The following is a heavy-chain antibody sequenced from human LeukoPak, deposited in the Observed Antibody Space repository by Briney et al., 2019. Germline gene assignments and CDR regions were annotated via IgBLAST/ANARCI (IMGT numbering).Heavy chain of an antibody. J-gene: IGHJ4*02. V-gene: IGHV4-34*01. CDR1: GGSFSGYY. CDR3: ARSGSYPHSVW. CDR2: INHSGST. D-gene: IGHD1-26*01. Sequence: SETLSLTCAVYGGSFSGYYWSWIYQPPGKGLEWIGEINHSGSTNYNPSLKSRVIISVDTSKNQFSLKLSSVTAADTAVYYCARSGSYPHSVWWGQGTLVTVSS.